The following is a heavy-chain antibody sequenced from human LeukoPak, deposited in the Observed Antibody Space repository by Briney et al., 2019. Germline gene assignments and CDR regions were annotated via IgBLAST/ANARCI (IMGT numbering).Heavy chain of an antibody. V-gene: IGHV4-34*01. CDR3: ARRYCSGGSCYPTTWFFDL. D-gene: IGHD2-15*01. J-gene: IGHJ2*01. CDR2: IYYSGST. Sequence: SETLSLTCAVYGGSFSGYYWSWIRQPPGKGLEWIGSIYYSGSTYYNPSLKSRVTISVDTSKNQFSLKLSSVTAADTAVYYCARRYCSGGSCYPTTWFFDLWGRGTLVTVSS. CDR1: GGSFSGYY.